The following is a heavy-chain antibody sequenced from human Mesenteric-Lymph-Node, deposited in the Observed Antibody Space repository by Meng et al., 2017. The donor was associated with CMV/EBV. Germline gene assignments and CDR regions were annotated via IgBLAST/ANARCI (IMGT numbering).Heavy chain of an antibody. Sequence: GGSLRLSCAASGFTFSSYAMSWVRQAPGKGLEWVSAISGDTTYYADSVKGRFTISRDNSKNTVSLQMNNLTAGDTALYYCVKNSFGVIVSPDSWGPGTMVTVSS. CDR2: ISGDTT. V-gene: IGHV3-23*01. J-gene: IGHJ4*02. CDR3: VKNSFGVIVSPDS. D-gene: IGHD3-3*01. CDR1: GFTFSSYA.